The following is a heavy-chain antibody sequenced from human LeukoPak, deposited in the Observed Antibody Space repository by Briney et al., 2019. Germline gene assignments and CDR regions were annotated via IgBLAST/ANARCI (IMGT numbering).Heavy chain of an antibody. Sequence: SETLSLTCTVSGGSVSSYYWSWIRQPPGKGLEWIGYIYYSGSTNYNPSLKSRVTISVDTSKNQFSLKLSSVTAADTAVYYCARATVVTQDVWGQGTLVTVSS. CDR3: ARATVVTQDV. CDR1: GGSVSSYY. V-gene: IGHV4-59*02. CDR2: IYYSGST. J-gene: IGHJ4*02. D-gene: IGHD4-23*01.